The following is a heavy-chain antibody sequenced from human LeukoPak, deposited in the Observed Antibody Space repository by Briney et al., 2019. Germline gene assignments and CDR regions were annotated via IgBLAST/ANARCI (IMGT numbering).Heavy chain of an antibody. CDR1: GYTFTSYG. V-gene: IGHV1-18*01. CDR3: ATEGRIAVAGWEFPFDY. J-gene: IGHJ4*02. Sequence: ASVKVSCKASGYTFTSYGISWVRQAPGQGLEWMGWISAYNGNTNYAQKLQGRVTMTTDTSTSTAYMELRSLRSDDTAVYYCATEGRIAVAGWEFPFDYWGQGTLVTVSS. D-gene: IGHD6-19*01. CDR2: ISAYNGNT.